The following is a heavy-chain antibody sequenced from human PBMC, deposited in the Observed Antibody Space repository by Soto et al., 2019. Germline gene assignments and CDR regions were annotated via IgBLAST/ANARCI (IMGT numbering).Heavy chain of an antibody. D-gene: IGHD5-18*01. CDR3: ASTGVDTAMVRGMDV. J-gene: IGHJ6*02. CDR2: INHSGST. CDR1: GGSFSGYY. V-gene: IGHV4-34*01. Sequence: TSETLSLTCAVYGGSFSGYYWSWIRQPPGKGLEWIGEINHSGSTNYNPSLKSRVTISVDTSKNQFSLKLSSVTAADTAVYYCASTGVDTAMVRGMDVWGQGTTVTVSS.